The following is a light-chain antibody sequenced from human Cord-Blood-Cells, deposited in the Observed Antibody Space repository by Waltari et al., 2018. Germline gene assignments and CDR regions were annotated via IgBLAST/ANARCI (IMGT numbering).Light chain of an antibody. CDR1: SSDVGSYTL. Sequence: QSALTQPAYVSGSPGQSITIPCTGTSSDVGSYTLVSWYQQHPGKAPKLMIYEGSKRPAGVSNRFSGSKSGNTASLTISGLQAEDEADYYCCSYAGSSTSWVFGGGTKLTVL. J-gene: IGLJ3*02. CDR2: EGS. CDR3: CSYAGSSTSWV. V-gene: IGLV2-23*01.